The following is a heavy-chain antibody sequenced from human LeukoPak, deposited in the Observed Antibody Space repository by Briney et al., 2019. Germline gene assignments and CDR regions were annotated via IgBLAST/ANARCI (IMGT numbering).Heavy chain of an antibody. J-gene: IGHJ4*02. Sequence: ASVKVSCKASGYTFTSYDINWVRQATGQGLEWMGWINPNSGGTNYAQKFQGRVTMTRDTSISTAYMELSRLRSDDTAVYYCARGGRVAATTFGLRPYPYWGQGTLVTVSS. CDR2: INPNSGGT. CDR3: ARGGRVAATTFGLRPYPY. V-gene: IGHV1-2*02. D-gene: IGHD2-15*01. CDR1: GYTFTSYD.